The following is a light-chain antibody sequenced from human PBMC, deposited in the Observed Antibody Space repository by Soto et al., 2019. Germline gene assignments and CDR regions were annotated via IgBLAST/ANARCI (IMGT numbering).Light chain of an antibody. CDR1: QSLLHSNGYTY. CDR3: MQALQSPRT. J-gene: IGKJ1*01. V-gene: IGKV2-28*01. Sequence: DIVMTQSPLSLPVTPGEPASTSCKSSQSLLHSNGYTYLDWYLQKPGQSPQILIYLGSNRASGVPDRFSGSGSGTDFALKISRVEAEDVGIYYCMQALQSPRTFGQGTRVEIK. CDR2: LGS.